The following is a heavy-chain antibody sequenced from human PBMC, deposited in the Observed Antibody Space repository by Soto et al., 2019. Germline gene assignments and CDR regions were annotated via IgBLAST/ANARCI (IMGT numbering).Heavy chain of an antibody. J-gene: IGHJ6*02. CDR3: ARDVGNYVPYYYGMDV. Sequence: QAQLVESGGGVVQPGRSLRLSCAASEFTFNTYAMHWVRQTPGKGLEWVAVIAYDGNDKYYADSVKGRFTISRGNSKNALYLQMNTLRPEDTAMYYCARDVGNYVPYYYGMDVWGQGTTVTVSS. D-gene: IGHD1-7*01. CDR2: IAYDGNDK. V-gene: IGHV3-30*03. CDR1: EFTFNTYA.